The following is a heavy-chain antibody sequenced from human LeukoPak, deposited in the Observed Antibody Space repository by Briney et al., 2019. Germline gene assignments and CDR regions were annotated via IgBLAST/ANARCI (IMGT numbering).Heavy chain of an antibody. CDR3: AFNHLFDY. CDR1: AFTFSRYA. V-gene: IGHV3-23*01. Sequence: GGSLRLSCAASAFTFSRYAMSWVGQAPGKGLEWVSAISGSGDSTYYADSVKGRFTISRDNSKNTLYLQMNSLRAEDTAVYYCAFNHLFDYWGQGTLVTVSS. CDR2: ISGSGDST. D-gene: IGHD1-14*01. J-gene: IGHJ4*02.